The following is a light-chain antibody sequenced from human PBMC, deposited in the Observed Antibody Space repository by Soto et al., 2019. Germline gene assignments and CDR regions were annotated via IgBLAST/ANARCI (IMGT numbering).Light chain of an antibody. V-gene: IGKV3-20*01. Sequence: ERGLPQAPSTPSLSPGERATLSCRASQSVSSRNLAWYQQKPGQAPRLLIYGASSRATGIPDRFSGSGSGTDFTLTISRLEPEDFAVYYCQQYGSSSLFGQGTRLEIK. CDR2: GAS. J-gene: IGKJ5*01. CDR3: QQYGSSSL. CDR1: QSVSSRN.